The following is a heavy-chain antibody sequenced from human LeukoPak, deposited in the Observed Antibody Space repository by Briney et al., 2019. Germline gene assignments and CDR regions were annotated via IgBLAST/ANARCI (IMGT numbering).Heavy chain of an antibody. CDR1: GFAFSTFP. V-gene: IGHV3-23*01. CDR3: AKGGASATDAPHGDVVTTTLDGFDI. Sequence: GGSLRLSCAASGFAFSTFPMSWVRQAPGKGLEWVSAVSGSGGHTFYLDSAKGQVTISRDNSKKTLYLQMNSLRVDDTAVYYCAKGGASATDAPHGDVVTTTLDGFDIWGQGTMVTVSS. D-gene: IGHD4-17*01. CDR2: VSGSGGHT. J-gene: IGHJ3*02.